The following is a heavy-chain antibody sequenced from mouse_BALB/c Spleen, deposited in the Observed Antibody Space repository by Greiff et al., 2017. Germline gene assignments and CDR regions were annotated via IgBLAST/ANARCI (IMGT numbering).Heavy chain of an antibody. Sequence: LVKTGASVKISCKASGYSFTGYYMHWVKQSHGKSLEWIGYISCYNGATSYNQKFKGKAAFTVDTSSSTAYMQFNSLTSEDSAVYDCARGRVTTATDFDGWGAGTTVTVSS. V-gene: IGHV1S34*01. CDR3: ARGRVTTATDFDG. D-gene: IGHD1-2*01. CDR2: ISCYNGAT. CDR1: GYSFTGYY. J-gene: IGHJ1*01.